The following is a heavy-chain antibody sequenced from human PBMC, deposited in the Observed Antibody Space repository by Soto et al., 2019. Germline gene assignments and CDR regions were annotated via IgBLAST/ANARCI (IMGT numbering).Heavy chain of an antibody. J-gene: IGHJ2*01. V-gene: IGHV3-7*01. Sequence: EVQLVESGGGLVQPGGSLRLSCAASGFTFSTYWMTWVRQAPGKGLEWEANINPDGSDKNYVDSVKGRFTISRDNVKNSLYLQVNSLRAEDTALYYCVRARIDLWGRGTLVTVSS. CDR1: GFTFSTYW. CDR3: VRARIDL. CDR2: INPDGSDK.